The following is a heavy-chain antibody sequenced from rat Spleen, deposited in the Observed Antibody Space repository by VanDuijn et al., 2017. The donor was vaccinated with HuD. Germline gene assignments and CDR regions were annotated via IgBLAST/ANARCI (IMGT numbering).Heavy chain of an antibody. V-gene: IGHV3-3*01. CDR3: ARWGGGYFDF. D-gene: IGHD1-11*01. CDR2: VNSAGST. J-gene: IGHJ1*01. Sequence: EVQLQESGPGLVKPSQSLSLTCSVTGHSISSSYRWNWIRKFPGNKLEWMGYVNSAGSTNYNPSLKSRISITRDTSKNQFFLQVNSVTTEDTATYYCARWGGGYFDFWGPGTMVTVSS. CDR1: GHSISSSYR.